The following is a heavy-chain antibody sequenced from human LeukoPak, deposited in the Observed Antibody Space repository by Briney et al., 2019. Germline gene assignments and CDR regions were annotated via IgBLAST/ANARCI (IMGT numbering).Heavy chain of an antibody. D-gene: IGHD1-26*01. CDR3: ATGRWELHFDY. V-gene: IGHV1-18*01. J-gene: IGHJ4*02. Sequence: GASVKVSCKASGYTFTSYGITWVRQAPGQGLEWMGWISGYNGNTNYAQKFQGRVTMTEDTSTDTAYMELSSLRSEDTAVYYCATGRWELHFDYWGQGTLVTVSS. CDR2: ISGYNGNT. CDR1: GYTFTSYG.